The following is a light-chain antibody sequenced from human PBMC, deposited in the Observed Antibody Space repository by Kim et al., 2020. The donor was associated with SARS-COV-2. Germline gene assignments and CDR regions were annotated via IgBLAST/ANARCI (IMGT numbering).Light chain of an antibody. CDR2: QDS. CDR1: KLGDKY. J-gene: IGLJ2*01. Sequence: SGSPRKTASITCSGDKLGDKYACWYQQKPGQSPVLVIYQDSKRPSGIPERFSGSNSGNTATLTISGTQAMDEADYYCQAWDSSTVVFGGGTQLTVL. CDR3: QAWDSSTVV. V-gene: IGLV3-1*01.